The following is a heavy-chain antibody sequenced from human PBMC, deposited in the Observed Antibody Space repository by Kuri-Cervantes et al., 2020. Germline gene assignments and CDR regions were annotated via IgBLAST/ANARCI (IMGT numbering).Heavy chain of an antibody. J-gene: IGHJ5*02. Sequence: ASVKVSCKASGYTFTSYGISWVRQAPGQGLEWMGWISAYNGNTNYAQKLQGRVTMTTDTSTSTAYMELRSLRSDDTAVYYCARAGVNTPAAKWPFDPWGQGTLVTVSS. CDR2: ISAYNGNT. D-gene: IGHD2-15*01. CDR1: GYTFTSYG. CDR3: ARAGVNTPAAKWPFDP. V-gene: IGHV1-18*01.